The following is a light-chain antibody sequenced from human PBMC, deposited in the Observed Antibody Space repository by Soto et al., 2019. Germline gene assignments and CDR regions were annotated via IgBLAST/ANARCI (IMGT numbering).Light chain of an antibody. J-gene: IGKJ3*01. CDR3: QQGYNIRGFT. CDR2: AAS. V-gene: IGKV1-39*01. CDR1: QSIITY. Sequence: DIQMTQSPSSLSASVGDRVTITCRASQSIITYLNWYQQKPGKAPKLLISAASSLRSGVPSRFSGSGSGTDFTLTISDLQPEDFATYYCQQGYNIRGFTFGPGTTVDI.